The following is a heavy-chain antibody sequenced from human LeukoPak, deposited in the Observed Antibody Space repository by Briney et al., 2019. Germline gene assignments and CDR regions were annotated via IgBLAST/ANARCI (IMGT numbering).Heavy chain of an antibody. CDR3: ARESTWKYGSGSYYDY. Sequence: GASVKVSCKFSGGNIINYAVSWVRQAPGQGLEWMGRITPLLDSTNYAQKFQDRLTITADKSTSTAYMELSSLRSEDTAVYYCARESTWKYGSGSYYDYWGQGTLVTVSS. J-gene: IGHJ4*02. CDR2: ITPLLDST. V-gene: IGHV1-69*04. CDR1: GGNIINYA. D-gene: IGHD3-10*01.